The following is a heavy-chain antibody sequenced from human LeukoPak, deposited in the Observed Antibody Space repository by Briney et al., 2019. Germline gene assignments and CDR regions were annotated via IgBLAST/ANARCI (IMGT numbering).Heavy chain of an antibody. V-gene: IGHV3-23*01. CDR1: GFIFNSYA. Sequence: GSLRLSCAASGFIFNSYAMTWVRQAPGKGLEWVSAISASGGSTYYEASVKGRFTISRDNSKSPLYLQMNSLRSEDTAVYYCAKPRQQLVRYGLDVWGQGTTVIVSS. D-gene: IGHD6-6*01. CDR2: ISASGGST. CDR3: AKPRQQLVRYGLDV. J-gene: IGHJ6*02.